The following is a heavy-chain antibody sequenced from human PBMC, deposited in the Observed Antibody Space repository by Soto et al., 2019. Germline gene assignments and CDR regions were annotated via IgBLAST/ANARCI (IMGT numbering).Heavy chain of an antibody. D-gene: IGHD2-2*01. J-gene: IGHJ6*02. Sequence: QVQLVQSGAEVKKPGASVKVSCKASGYSFTSYAIYWVRQAPGQRLEWMGWINAGNGNTKYSQKLQGRVTFTGDKSASTAHMELSNLRSEDTAVYFCARGVENIVVVLDVFGYYGMDVWGQGTTVTVSS. CDR1: GYSFTSYA. CDR2: INAGNGNT. CDR3: ARGVENIVVVLDVFGYYGMDV. V-gene: IGHV1-3*01.